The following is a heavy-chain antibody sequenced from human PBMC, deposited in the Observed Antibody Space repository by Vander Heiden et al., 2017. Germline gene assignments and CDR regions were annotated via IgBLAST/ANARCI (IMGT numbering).Heavy chain of an antibody. J-gene: IGHJ6*01. Sequence: QVQLLESGGGVVQPGRSLRLSCAASGFAFRTYGIHWVRQAPGKGLDWVALISDDGTKKFYTDSVKERFTISRDNSRNTLFLHMNSLRPEDSAVYFCAKDYSNTWYFSYGLDVWGRGTTVTVSS. D-gene: IGHD6-13*01. V-gene: IGHV3-30*18. CDR2: ISDDGTKK. CDR1: GFAFRTYG. CDR3: AKDYSNTWYFSYGLDV.